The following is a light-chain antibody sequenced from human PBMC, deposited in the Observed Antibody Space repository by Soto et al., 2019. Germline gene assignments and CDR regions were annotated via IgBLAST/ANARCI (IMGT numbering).Light chain of an antibody. CDR1: QSISSK. CDR2: AAS. CDR3: QQYNNWPPLT. Sequence: DIQMTQSPSSLSASVGDRVTITCRASQSISSKLNWYQQKPGKVPKLLIYAASSLQSGVPSTFSGSGSGTDFTLTISSLQPEDFAVYYCQQYNNWPPLTFGGGTKVEIK. J-gene: IGKJ4*01. V-gene: IGKV1-39*01.